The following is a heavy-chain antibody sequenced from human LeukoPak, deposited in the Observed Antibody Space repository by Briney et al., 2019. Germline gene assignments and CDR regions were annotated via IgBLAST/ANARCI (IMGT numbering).Heavy chain of an antibody. CDR1: GFTFSSYG. Sequence: PGGSLRLSCAASGFTFSSYGMHGVRQAPGKGLEWVAVIWYDGSNKYYADSVKGRFTISRDNSKNTLYLQMNSLRAEDTAVYYCAKIRVSSGWYYFDYWGQGTLVTVSS. V-gene: IGHV3-33*06. D-gene: IGHD6-19*01. J-gene: IGHJ4*02. CDR3: AKIRVSSGWYYFDY. CDR2: IWYDGSNK.